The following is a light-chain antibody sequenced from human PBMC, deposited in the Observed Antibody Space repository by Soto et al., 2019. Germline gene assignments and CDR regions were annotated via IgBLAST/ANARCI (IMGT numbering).Light chain of an antibody. CDR3: QQRTNWPVT. CDR2: DAS. Sequence: EIVLTQSPATLSLSPGERATLSFRASQSGSSYLVWYQQKPGQAPRVLISDASNRATGIPARFSGSVSGTDFTLTISSREPEDFAVYYCQQRTNWPVTCGGGTKVEIK. J-gene: IGKJ4*01. V-gene: IGKV3-11*01. CDR1: QSGSSY.